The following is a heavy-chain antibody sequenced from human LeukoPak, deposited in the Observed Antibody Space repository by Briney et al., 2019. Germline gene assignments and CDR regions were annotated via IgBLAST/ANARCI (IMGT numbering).Heavy chain of an antibody. V-gene: IGHV4-4*02. J-gene: IGHJ4*02. CDR1: GGSISSSNW. CDR3: AREGYYDSSGYYWTIDY. Sequence: SGTLSLTCAVSGGSISSSNWWSWVRQPPGKGLEWIGEIYHSGSTNYNPSLKSRVTISVDTSKNQFSLKLSSVTAADTAVYYCAREGYYDSSGYYWTIDYWGQGTLVTVSS. CDR2: IYHSGST. D-gene: IGHD3-22*01.